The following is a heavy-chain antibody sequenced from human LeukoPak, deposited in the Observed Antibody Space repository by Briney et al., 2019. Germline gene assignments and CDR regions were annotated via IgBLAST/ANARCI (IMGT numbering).Heavy chain of an antibody. Sequence: ASVKVSCKASGYTFTSYDINWVRQATGQGLEWMGWMNPNSGNTGYAQKFQGRVTMTRNTSISTAYMELSSLRSEDTAVYYCASGQDSSGWYDEPGFDYWGQGTLVTVSS. CDR2: MNPNSGNT. CDR3: ASGQDSSGWYDEPGFDY. J-gene: IGHJ4*02. D-gene: IGHD6-19*01. V-gene: IGHV1-8*01. CDR1: GYTFTSYD.